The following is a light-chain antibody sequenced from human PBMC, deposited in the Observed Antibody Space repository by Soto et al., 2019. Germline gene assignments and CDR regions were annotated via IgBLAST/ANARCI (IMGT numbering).Light chain of an antibody. CDR1: QRVSSRY. J-gene: IGKJ1*01. V-gene: IGKV3-20*01. CDR3: QQYSDSPPT. Sequence: DIVMTQSPDSLAVSLGERATITCKSSQRVSSRYLAWYQQKPGQAPSLLIFGASNRATGIPDRFSGSGSGTDFNFTIGRLEPEDFAMYYCQQYSDSPPTFGQGTKWIS. CDR2: GAS.